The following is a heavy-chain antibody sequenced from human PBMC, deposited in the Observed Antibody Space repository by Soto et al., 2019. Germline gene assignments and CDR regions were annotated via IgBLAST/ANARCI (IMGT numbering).Heavy chain of an antibody. D-gene: IGHD3-10*01. J-gene: IGHJ1*01. V-gene: IGHV3-74*01. CDR1: GFTFNSYW. CDR3: ARVEGRRGPEYFLH. Sequence: EVQLVESGGGLVQPGGSLRLSCAASGFTFNSYWMHWVRQAPGKGLVWVSRISNDASTTNYADSVKGRFTISRDNAKNTLYLQMNSLRAEDTAVYYCARVEGRRGPEYFLHWGQGTLVTVSS. CDR2: ISNDASTT.